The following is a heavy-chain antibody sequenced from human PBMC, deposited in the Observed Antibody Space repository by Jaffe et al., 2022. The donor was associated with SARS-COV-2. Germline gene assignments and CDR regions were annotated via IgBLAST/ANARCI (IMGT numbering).Heavy chain of an antibody. CDR2: ISSSSSYI. D-gene: IGHD2-8*01. V-gene: IGHV3-21*01. CDR1: GFTFSSYS. CDR3: ARERGAENNGRFDY. Sequence: EVQLVESGGGLVKPGGSLRLSCAASGFTFSSYSMNWVRQAPGKGLEWVSSISSSSSYIYYADSVKGRFTISRDNAKNSLYLQMNSLRAEDTAVYYCARERGAENNGRFDYWGQGTLVTVSS. J-gene: IGHJ4*02.